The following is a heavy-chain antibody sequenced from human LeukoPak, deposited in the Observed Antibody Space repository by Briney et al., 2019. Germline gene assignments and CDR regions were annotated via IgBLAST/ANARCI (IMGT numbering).Heavy chain of an antibody. Sequence: SETLSLTCTVSGGSISSSSYYWGWIRPPPGKGLEWIGSIYYSGSTYYNPSLKSRVTISVDTSKNQFSLKLSSVTAADTAVYYCASVAVAGKLSFQHWGQGTLVTVSS. CDR2: IYYSGST. J-gene: IGHJ1*01. V-gene: IGHV4-39*01. CDR1: GGSISSSSYY. CDR3: ASVAVAGKLSFQH. D-gene: IGHD6-19*01.